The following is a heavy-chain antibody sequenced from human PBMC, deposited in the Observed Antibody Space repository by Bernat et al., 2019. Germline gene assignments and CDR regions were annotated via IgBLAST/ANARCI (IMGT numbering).Heavy chain of an antibody. D-gene: IGHD2-2*01. CDR2: IYHSGST. J-gene: IGHJ4*02. Sequence: QVQLQESGPGLVKPSGTLSLTCAVSGGSISSSNWWSWVRQPPGKGLEWIGEIYHSGSTNYNPSLKSRVTISVDKSKNQFSLKLSSVTAADTAVYYCARGYPNNCTSISCPSPFDFWGQGTLVTVSS. CDR3: ARGYPNNCTSISCPSPFDF. CDR1: GGSISSSNW. V-gene: IGHV4-4*02.